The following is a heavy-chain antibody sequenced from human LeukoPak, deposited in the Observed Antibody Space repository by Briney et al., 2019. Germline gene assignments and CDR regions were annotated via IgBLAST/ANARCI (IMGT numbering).Heavy chain of an antibody. D-gene: IGHD6-13*01. CDR2: FTSRSGTI. Sequence: GGSLRLSCAASGFTFSNAWMSWVRQAPGKGLEWVSSFTSRSGTIYYADSVKGRFTISRDNAKNSLFLQMSSLRVEDTAVYYCARESSGIAATDKIDFWGQGTLVTVSS. CDR1: GFTFSNAW. J-gene: IGHJ4*02. V-gene: IGHV3-21*01. CDR3: ARESSGIAATDKIDF.